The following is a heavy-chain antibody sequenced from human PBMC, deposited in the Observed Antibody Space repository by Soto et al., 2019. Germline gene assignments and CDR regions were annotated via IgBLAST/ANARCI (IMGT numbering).Heavy chain of an antibody. CDR3: TKGVVVITSYLQH. CDR2: ISYDESNK. V-gene: IGHV3-30*18. Sequence: PGGSLRLSCAASGFTFSSYGMHWVRQAPGKGLEWVAVISYDESNKYYADSVKGRFTISRDNSKNTLYLQMNSLRAEDTAVYYCTKGVVVITSYLQHWGQGTLVTVSS. J-gene: IGHJ1*01. CDR1: GFTFSSYG. D-gene: IGHD3-22*01.